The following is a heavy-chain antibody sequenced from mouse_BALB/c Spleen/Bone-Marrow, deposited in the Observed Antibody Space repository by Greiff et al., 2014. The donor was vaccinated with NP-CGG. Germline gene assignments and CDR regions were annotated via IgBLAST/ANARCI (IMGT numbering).Heavy chain of an antibody. CDR1: GYSFTGYF. CDR3: ARGGLLRAMDY. J-gene: IGHJ4*01. V-gene: IGHV1-20*02. D-gene: IGHD2-3*01. Sequence: DVQLQESGPELVKPGASVKISCKASGYSFTGYFMNWVMQSHGKGLEWIGRINPYNGDTFYNQKSKGKATLTVDKSSSTAHMELRSLASEDSAVYYCARGGLLRAMDYWGQGTSVTVSS. CDR2: INPYNGDT.